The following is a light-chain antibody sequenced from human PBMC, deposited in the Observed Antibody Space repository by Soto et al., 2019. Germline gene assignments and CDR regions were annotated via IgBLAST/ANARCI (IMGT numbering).Light chain of an antibody. CDR3: SSYVGSKNYV. CDR1: SSDVGGYNY. CDR2: EVT. Sequence: QPVLTQPPSASGSPGQSVTISCTGTSSDVGGYNYVSWYQQHPGKAPKLMIYEVTKRPSGVPDRFSGSKSGNTASLTVSGLQAEDEADYYCSSYVGSKNYVFGTGTKLTVL. J-gene: IGLJ1*01. V-gene: IGLV2-8*01.